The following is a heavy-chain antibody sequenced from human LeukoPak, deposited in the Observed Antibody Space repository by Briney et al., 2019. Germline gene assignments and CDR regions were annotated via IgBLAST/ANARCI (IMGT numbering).Heavy chain of an antibody. CDR1: GGSVNSGTYY. CDR2: INHSGST. D-gene: IGHD6-13*01. J-gene: IGHJ4*02. CDR3: ARAYSSSSPFDY. V-gene: IGHV4-34*01. Sequence: SETLPLTCSVSGGSVNSGTYYWSWIRQPPGKGLEWIGEINHSGSTNYNPSLKSRVTISVDTSKNQFSLKLSSVTAADTAVYYCARAYSSSSPFDYWGQGTLVTVSS.